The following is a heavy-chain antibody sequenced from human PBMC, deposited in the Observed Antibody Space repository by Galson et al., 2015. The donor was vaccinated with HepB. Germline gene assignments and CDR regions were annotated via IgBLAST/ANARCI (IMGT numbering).Heavy chain of an antibody. D-gene: IGHD2-15*01. CDR2: ISSNGGST. CDR1: GFTFSSYA. CDR3: VKGYCSGGSCYWFDP. J-gene: IGHJ5*02. Sequence: SLRLSCAASGFTFSSYAMHWVRQAPGKGLEYVSAISSNGGSTYYADSVKGRFTISRDNSKNTLYLQMSSLRAEDTAVYYCVKGYCSGGSCYWFDPWGQGTLVTVSS. V-gene: IGHV3-64D*06.